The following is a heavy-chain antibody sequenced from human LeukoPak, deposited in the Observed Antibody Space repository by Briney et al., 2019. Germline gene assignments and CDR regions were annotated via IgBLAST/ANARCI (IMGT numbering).Heavy chain of an antibody. Sequence: SETLSLTCAVYGGSFSGYYWSWIRQPPGKGLEWIGYIYYSGSTNYNPSLKSRVTISVDTSKNQFSLKLSSVTAADTAVYYCARSTYYYDSSGYYRTDAFDIWGQGTMVTVSS. D-gene: IGHD3-22*01. J-gene: IGHJ3*02. CDR3: ARSTYYYDSSGYYRTDAFDI. CDR1: GGSFSGYY. V-gene: IGHV4-59*01. CDR2: IYYSGST.